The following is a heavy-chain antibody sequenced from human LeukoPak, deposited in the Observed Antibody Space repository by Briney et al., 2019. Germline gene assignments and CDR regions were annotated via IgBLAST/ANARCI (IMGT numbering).Heavy chain of an antibody. D-gene: IGHD6-13*01. J-gene: IGHJ3*02. Sequence: SETLSLTCTVSGGSISSYYWSWIRQPPGKGLECIGYIHYSGSTNYNPSLKSRVTVSKDTSKNQFSLKLNSVTAADTALYYCARFVGSSWLAFDIWGQGTMVTVSS. V-gene: IGHV4-59*01. CDR3: ARFVGSSWLAFDI. CDR1: GGSISSYY. CDR2: IHYSGST.